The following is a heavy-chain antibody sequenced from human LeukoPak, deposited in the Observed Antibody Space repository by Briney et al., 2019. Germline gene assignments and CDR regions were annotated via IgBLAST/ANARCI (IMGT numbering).Heavy chain of an antibody. CDR2: ISISSSYI. D-gene: IGHD6-19*01. Sequence: GGSLRLSCAASGFTFSSYSMNWVRQAPGKGLEWVSSISISSSYIYYAASVKGQFTISRDNAKNSLYLQMNSLRAEDTAVYYCARVVLYSSKIDDWGQGTLVTVSS. CDR1: GFTFSSYS. J-gene: IGHJ4*02. CDR3: ARVVLYSSKIDD. V-gene: IGHV3-21*01.